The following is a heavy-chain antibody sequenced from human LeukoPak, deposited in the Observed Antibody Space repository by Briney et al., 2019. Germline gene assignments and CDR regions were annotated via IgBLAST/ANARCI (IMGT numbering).Heavy chain of an antibody. J-gene: IGHJ4*02. CDR2: MNPNSGNT. CDR3: ARGRFTNPEDIVVVPAAMDY. Sequence: GASVKVSCKASGYTFTSYDINWVRQATGQGLEWMGWMNPNSGNTGYAQKFQGRVAMTRNTSISTAYMELSSLRSEDTAVYYCARGRFTNPEDIVVVPAAMDYWGQGTLVTVSS. D-gene: IGHD2-2*01. V-gene: IGHV1-8*01. CDR1: GYTFTSYD.